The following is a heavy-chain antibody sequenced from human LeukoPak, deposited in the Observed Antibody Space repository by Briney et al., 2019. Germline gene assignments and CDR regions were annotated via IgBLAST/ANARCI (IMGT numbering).Heavy chain of an antibody. Sequence: PGGSLRLSCAASGFAFSSYSMHWVRQAPGKGLDWVAVIGDDGNLKFYVDSVTGRFTISRDNSKNTLYLQINNLRAEDTAVYYCANTVSPWGSSGWSALDYWGQGTQVTVPS. CDR3: ANTVSPWGSSGWSALDY. D-gene: IGHD6-19*01. CDR1: GFAFSSYS. J-gene: IGHJ4*02. CDR2: IGDDGNLK. V-gene: IGHV3-30*18.